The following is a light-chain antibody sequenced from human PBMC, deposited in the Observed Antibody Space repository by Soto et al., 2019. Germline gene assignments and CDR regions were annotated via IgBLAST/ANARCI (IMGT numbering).Light chain of an antibody. V-gene: IGKV3-15*01. CDR3: QQYNNWPPWT. CDR1: QSDSSN. CDR2: DAS. Sequence: EVVMTQSPATLSVSPGERATLSCRASQSDSSNLAWYQQKPGQAPRLLIYDASTRATGIPARFSGSGSATEFTLTISSRQSEDFAVYYCQQYNNWPPWTFGQGTKVEIK. J-gene: IGKJ1*01.